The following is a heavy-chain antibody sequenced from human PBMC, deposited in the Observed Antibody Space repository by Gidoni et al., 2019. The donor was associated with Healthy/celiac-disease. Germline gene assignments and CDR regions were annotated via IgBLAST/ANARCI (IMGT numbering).Heavy chain of an antibody. V-gene: IGHV3-30*18. J-gene: IGHJ4*02. CDR3: AKPDYDSSGYYFDY. CDR1: GFTFSSYG. Sequence: QVQLVESGGGVVQPGRSLRLSCAASGFTFSSYGMHWVRQAPGKGLEWVAVISYDGSNKYYADSVKGRFTISRDNSKNTLYLQMNSLRAEDTAVYYCAKPDYDSSGYYFDYWGQGTLVTVSS. CDR2: ISYDGSNK. D-gene: IGHD3-22*01.